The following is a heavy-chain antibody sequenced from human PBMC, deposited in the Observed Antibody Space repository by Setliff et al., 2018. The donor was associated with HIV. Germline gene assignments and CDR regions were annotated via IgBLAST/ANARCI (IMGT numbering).Heavy chain of an antibody. CDR3: AKSSWWESRAY. CDR2: ISSKDGST. D-gene: IGHD1-26*01. J-gene: IGHJ4*02. Sequence: GESLKISCAVSGFTLSTFSMSWVRQAPGKGLEWVSAISSKDGSTYYADSVRGRFTISRDNSKNTLYLQMNSLRAEDTAVYYCAKSSWWESRAYWGQGTLVTVSS. V-gene: IGHV3-23*01. CDR1: GFTLSTFS.